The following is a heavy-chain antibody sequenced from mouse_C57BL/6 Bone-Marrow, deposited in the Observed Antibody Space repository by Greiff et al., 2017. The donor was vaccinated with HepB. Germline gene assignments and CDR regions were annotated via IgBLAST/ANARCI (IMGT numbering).Heavy chain of an antibody. CDR1: GFTFSDYY. CDR3: ATPYYGSSYYWYFDV. Sequence: EVQLVESGGGLVQPGGSLKLSCAASGFTFSDYYMYWVRQTPEKRLEWVAYISNGGGSTYYPDTVKGRFTISSDNAKNTLYLQMSRLKSEDTAMYYCATPYYGSSYYWYFDVWGTGTTVTVSS. D-gene: IGHD1-1*01. CDR2: ISNGGGST. J-gene: IGHJ1*03. V-gene: IGHV5-12*01.